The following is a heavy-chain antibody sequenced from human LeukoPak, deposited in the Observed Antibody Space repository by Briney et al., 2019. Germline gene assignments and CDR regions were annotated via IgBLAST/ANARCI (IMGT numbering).Heavy chain of an antibody. CDR3: ARDLPLAAAAKDVFDL. J-gene: IGHJ3*01. CDR2: IHHSVGT. D-gene: IGHD6-13*01. V-gene: IGHV4-30-2*01. CDR1: GGSISSGGYS. Sequence: SETLSLTCTVSGGSISSGGYSWSWIRQPPWKGLQWIGNIHHSVGTCYNPSLNSRVTISIDRSKHQFSLALNSVPAADTAAYYCARDLPLAAAAKDVFDLWGQGTLVTVSS.